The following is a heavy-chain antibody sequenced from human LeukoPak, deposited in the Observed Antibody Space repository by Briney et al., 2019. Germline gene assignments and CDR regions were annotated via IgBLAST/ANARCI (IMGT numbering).Heavy chain of an antibody. J-gene: IGHJ6*02. CDR1: GFSSRNYA. CDR2: ISGSGDST. V-gene: IGHV3-23*01. D-gene: IGHD1-26*01. CDR3: AKDSKWEPYNHYGMDV. Sequence: PGGSLRLSCAASGFSSRNYAMSWVRQAPGTGPEWVSSISGSGDSTVYADSVKGRFTVSRDNFKNMLYLQMSSLSTEDTAVYYCAKDSKWEPYNHYGMDVWGQGTTVTVSS.